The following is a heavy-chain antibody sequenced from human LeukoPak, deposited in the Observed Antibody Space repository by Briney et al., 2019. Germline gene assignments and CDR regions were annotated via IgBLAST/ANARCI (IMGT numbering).Heavy chain of an antibody. J-gene: IGHJ6*04. D-gene: IGHD3-22*01. Sequence: ASVKVSCKASGNSFTGYYIHWVRQAPRQGLEWMGWINPDGGDTNYAQKFQGRVTMTRDTSISTAYMELSRLRFDDTAVYYCARESQEGYYYDNSGMDVWGKGTTVTVSS. CDR3: ARESQEGYYYDNSGMDV. V-gene: IGHV1-2*02. CDR2: INPDGGDT. CDR1: GNSFTGYY.